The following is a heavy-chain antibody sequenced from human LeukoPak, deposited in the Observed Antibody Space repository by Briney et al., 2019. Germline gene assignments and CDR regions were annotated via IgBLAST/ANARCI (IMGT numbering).Heavy chain of an antibody. CDR3: AELGITMIGGV. CDR2: ISSSSRYI. Sequence: GGTQRLSCAASGFTFSSYAMSWVRQAPGKGLEWVSSISSSSRYIYYADSVKGRFTISRDNAKNSLYLQMNSLRAEDTAVYYCAELGITMIGGVWGKGTTVTISS. D-gene: IGHD3-10*02. V-gene: IGHV3-21*01. J-gene: IGHJ6*04. CDR1: GFTFSSYA.